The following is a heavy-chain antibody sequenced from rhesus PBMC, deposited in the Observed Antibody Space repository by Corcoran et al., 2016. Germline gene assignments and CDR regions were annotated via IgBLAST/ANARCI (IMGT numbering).Heavy chain of an antibody. V-gene: IGHV3-136*01. CDR2: IIYIDKTS. J-gene: IGHJ4*01. D-gene: IGHD6-25*01. CDR1: GFTFSSYD. Sequence: EVQLVESGGGLVQPGGSLRLSCAASGFTFSSYDMSWARQAPGQGLEWVSYIIYIDKTSSDAPSVKGPFTISRDNAKNSLSLQMSSLRAEDTAVYYCTRGGDSGSWKGPYYFDYWGQGVLVTVSS. CDR3: TRGGDSGSWKGPYYFDY.